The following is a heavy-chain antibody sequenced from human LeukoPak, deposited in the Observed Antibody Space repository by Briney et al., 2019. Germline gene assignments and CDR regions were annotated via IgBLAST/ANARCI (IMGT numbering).Heavy chain of an antibody. J-gene: IGHJ4*02. CDR1: GGSFSGYY. Sequence: SETLSLTCAVYGGSFSGYYWSWIRQPPGKGLEWIGEINHSGSTNYNPSLKSRVTISVGTSKNQFSLKLSSVTAADTAVYYCARGGYCSSTSCYRYFDYWGQGTLVTVSS. V-gene: IGHV4-34*01. CDR3: ARGGYCSSTSCYRYFDY. CDR2: INHSGST. D-gene: IGHD2-2*01.